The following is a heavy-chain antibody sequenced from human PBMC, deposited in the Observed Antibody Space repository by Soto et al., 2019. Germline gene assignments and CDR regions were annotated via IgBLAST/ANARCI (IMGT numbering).Heavy chain of an antibody. V-gene: IGHV1-3*01. J-gene: IGHJ4*02. CDR3: ARAVGGPTSNLDY. CDR2: INAGNGNT. CDR1: GYTFTSYA. D-gene: IGHD3-16*01. Sequence: QVQLVQSGAEAKKPGASVKVSCKASGYTFTSYALPWVRQAPGQRLEWMGWINAGNGNTKYSQKFQGRVTITRDTSAITAYMEMSSLRPEDTAVYSWARAVGGPTSNLDYWGQGTLVTVSS.